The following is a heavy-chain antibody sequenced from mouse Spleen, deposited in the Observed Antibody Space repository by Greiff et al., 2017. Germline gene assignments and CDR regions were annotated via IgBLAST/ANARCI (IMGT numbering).Heavy chain of an antibody. CDR2: ISGGGSYT. CDR1: GFTFSSYG. J-gene: IGHJ3*01. V-gene: IGHV5-9-2*01. CDR3: ARHGTTVVAPFAY. Sequence: EVKVVESGGGLVKPGGSLKLSCAASGFTFSSYGMSWVRQTPEKRLEWVATISGGGSYTYYPDSVKGRFTISRDNAKNNLYLQMSSLRSEDTALYYCARHGTTVVAPFAYWGQGTLVTVSA. D-gene: IGHD1-1*01.